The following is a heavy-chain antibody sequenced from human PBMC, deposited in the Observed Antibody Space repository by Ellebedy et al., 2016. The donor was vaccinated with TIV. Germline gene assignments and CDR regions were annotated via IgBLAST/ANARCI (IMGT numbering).Heavy chain of an antibody. Sequence: GESLKISCAASGFTFNTYSMNWVRQAPGKGLEWVSTISDSGANTYFPDSVKGRFTISRDNSKDTLFLQMNSLRAEDTAIYFCARDPVGVGPAFDVWGQGTMVTVSS. CDR1: GFTFNTYS. D-gene: IGHD4-23*01. V-gene: IGHV3-23*01. CDR3: ARDPVGVGPAFDV. J-gene: IGHJ3*01. CDR2: ISDSGANT.